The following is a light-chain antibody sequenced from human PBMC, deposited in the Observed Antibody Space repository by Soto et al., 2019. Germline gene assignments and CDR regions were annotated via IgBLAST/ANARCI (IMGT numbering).Light chain of an antibody. CDR2: MAS. Sequence: DIQMTQSPSTLSASVGDRVTITCRASQSISSWLAWYQQRPGKAPKLLIYMASTLESGVPSRFSGSGSGTEFTLTISSLQPDDLATYYCQQYKSHWTFGQGTKVE. J-gene: IGKJ1*01. CDR1: QSISSW. V-gene: IGKV1-5*03. CDR3: QQYKSHWT.